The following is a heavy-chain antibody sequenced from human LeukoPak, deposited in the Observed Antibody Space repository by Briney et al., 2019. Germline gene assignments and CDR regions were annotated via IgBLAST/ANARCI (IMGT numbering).Heavy chain of an antibody. CDR1: GFTFSSYS. J-gene: IGHJ4*02. V-gene: IGHV3-21*01. D-gene: IGHD3-10*01. Sequence: GGSLRLSCAASGFTFSSYSMNWIREAPGKGLEWVSSISSSSSYIYYADSVKGRFTISRDNAKNSLYLQMNSLRAEDTAVYYCARDRVSRWFGELWYWGQGTLVTVSS. CDR3: ARDRVSRWFGELWY. CDR2: ISSSSSYI.